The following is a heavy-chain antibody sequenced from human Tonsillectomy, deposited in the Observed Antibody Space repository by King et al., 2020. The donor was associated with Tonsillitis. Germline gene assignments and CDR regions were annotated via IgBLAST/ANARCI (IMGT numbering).Heavy chain of an antibody. CDR1: GFTFSSYA. V-gene: IGHV3-23*04. J-gene: IGHJ5*02. CDR2: ISGSGGST. Sequence: VQLVESGGGLVQPGGSLRLSCAASGFTFSSYAMSWVRQAPGKGLEWVSAISGSGGSTYYADSVKGRFTISRDNSKNTLYLQMNSLRAEDTAVYYCAKDQAPVDILEVGCDLWGQGTLVTVSS. D-gene: IGHD3-9*01. CDR3: AKDQAPVDILEVGCDL.